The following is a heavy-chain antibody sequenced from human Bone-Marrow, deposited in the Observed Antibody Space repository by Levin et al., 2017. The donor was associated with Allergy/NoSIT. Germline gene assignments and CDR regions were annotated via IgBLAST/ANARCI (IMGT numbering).Heavy chain of an antibody. CDR3: ARAGMITYGGSQFDY. J-gene: IGHJ4*02. Sequence: SETLSLTCVVSGYSISSGYNWGWIRQSPGKGLEWIGSIYHSGSTYYNPSLKSRVIISVDTSKNQFSLKLTSVTAADTAVYYCARAGMITYGGSQFDYWSQGTLVTVSS. V-gene: IGHV4-38-2*01. CDR2: IYHSGST. D-gene: IGHD3-16*01. CDR1: GYSISSGYN.